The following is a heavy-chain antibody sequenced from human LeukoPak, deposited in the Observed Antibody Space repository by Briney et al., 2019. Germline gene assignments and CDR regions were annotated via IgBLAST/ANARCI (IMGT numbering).Heavy chain of an antibody. Sequence: ASETLSLTCTVSGGSISSYYWSWIRQPPGKGLEWIGYIYYSGSTNYNPSLKSRVTISVDTSKNQFSLKLSSVTAADTAVYYCARGQRWSSLGAFDIWGQGTMVTVSS. CDR2: IYYSGST. J-gene: IGHJ3*02. V-gene: IGHV4-59*01. CDR3: ARGQRWSSLGAFDI. CDR1: GGSISSYY. D-gene: IGHD2-8*02.